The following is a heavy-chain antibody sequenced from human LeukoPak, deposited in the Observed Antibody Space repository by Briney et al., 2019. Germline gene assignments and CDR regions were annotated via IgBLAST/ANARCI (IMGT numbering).Heavy chain of an antibody. CDR1: GGSFSGYY. Sequence: SETLSLTRAVYGGSFSGYYWSWIRQPPGKGLEWIGEINHSGSTNYNPSLKSRVTISVDTSKNQFSLKLSSVTAADTAVYYCARGDYYGSGGLYYYYGMDVWGQGTTVTVSS. J-gene: IGHJ6*02. CDR2: INHSGST. V-gene: IGHV4-34*01. D-gene: IGHD3-10*01. CDR3: ARGDYYGSGGLYYYYGMDV.